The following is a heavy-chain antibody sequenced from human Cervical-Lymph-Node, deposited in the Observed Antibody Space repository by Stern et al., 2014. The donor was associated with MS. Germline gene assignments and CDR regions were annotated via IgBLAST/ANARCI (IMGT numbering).Heavy chain of an antibody. CDR1: GFTFSSYG. J-gene: IGHJ4*02. CDR3: ARDYASGSYGGGFDY. CDR2: ISPRGTNI. D-gene: IGHD1-26*01. Sequence: VQLVESGGGVVQPGRSLRLSCAASGFTFSSYGLHWVRQAPGKGLEWVAVISPRGTNIHYADSVKGRFTISRDNSKNTVDLQMNSLRAEDTALYYCARDYASGSYGGGFDYWGQGTLVTVSS. V-gene: IGHV3-30*04.